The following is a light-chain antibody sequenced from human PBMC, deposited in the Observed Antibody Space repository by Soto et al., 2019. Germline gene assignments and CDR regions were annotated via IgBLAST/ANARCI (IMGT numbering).Light chain of an antibody. CDR1: QSISSSY. CDR2: GAS. Sequence: EIVLTQSPGTLSLSPGERATLSCRASQSISSSYLAWYQQKPGQAPRLLVYGASSRATGIPYRFSGSGSGTDFTITISRLEPEDFAVYYCQQYGSSRFTFGPGTKVDIK. CDR3: QQYGSSRFT. J-gene: IGKJ3*01. V-gene: IGKV3-20*01.